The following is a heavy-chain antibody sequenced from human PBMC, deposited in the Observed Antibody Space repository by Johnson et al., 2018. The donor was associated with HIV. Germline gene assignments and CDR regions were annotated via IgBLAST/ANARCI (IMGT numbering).Heavy chain of an antibody. CDR1: GFTFSSYG. Sequence: QVQLVESGGGVVQPGRSLRLSCAASGFTFSSYGMHWVRQAPGKGLEWVAVIWYDGSNKYYADSVKGRFTISRDNSKNTLYLQMNSLRVEETAVYYCARQPWDAFDVWGRGTMVTVSS. CDR3: ARQPWDAFDV. CDR2: IWYDGSNK. J-gene: IGHJ3*01. V-gene: IGHV3-33*01.